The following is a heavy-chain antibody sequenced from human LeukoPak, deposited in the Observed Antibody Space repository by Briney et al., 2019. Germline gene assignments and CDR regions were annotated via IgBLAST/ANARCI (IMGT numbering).Heavy chain of an antibody. CDR1: GFPFNKAW. V-gene: IGHV3-15*01. CDR2: IKTKDNGETT. CDR3: TTDWGSGTNLVRAFDL. Sequence: GGSLRLSCAASGFPFNKAWMSRVRQAPGKGLEWVGRIKTKDNGETTDYPAPVKGRFTISRDDSKNTLYLQMNSLKVEDTAVYYCTTDWGSGTNLVRAFDLWGQGTKVTVSS. D-gene: IGHD3-16*01. J-gene: IGHJ3*01.